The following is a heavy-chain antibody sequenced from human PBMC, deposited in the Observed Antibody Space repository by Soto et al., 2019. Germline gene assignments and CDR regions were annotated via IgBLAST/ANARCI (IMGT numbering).Heavy chain of an antibody. CDR2: INSDGSSK. J-gene: IGHJ4*02. CDR3: TRARENYSYFDY. V-gene: IGHV3-74*01. CDR1: GFTLSTYW. D-gene: IGHD4-4*01. Sequence: EVQLVESGGGLVQPGGSLRLSCAASGFTLSTYWMHWVRQAPGEGLVWVSRINSDGSSKIYADSVKGRFTISRENAKNPVYLQMNSLRAEDTAVDYCTRARENYSYFDYWGQGILVTVSS.